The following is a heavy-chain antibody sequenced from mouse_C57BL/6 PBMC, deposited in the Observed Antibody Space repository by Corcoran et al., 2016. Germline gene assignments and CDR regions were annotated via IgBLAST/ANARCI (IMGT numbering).Heavy chain of an antibody. Sequence: QVTLKESGPGILQSSQTLSLTCSFSGFSLSTSGMGVSWIRQPSGQGLEWLAHIYWDDDKRYNPSLKRRLTISKDTSRNQVFLKITSVDTADTATYYWARRANYYGSSLFDYWGQGTTLTVSS. J-gene: IGHJ2*01. V-gene: IGHV8-12*01. CDR3: ARRANYYGSSLFDY. CDR1: GFSLSTSGMG. D-gene: IGHD1-1*01. CDR2: IYWDDDK.